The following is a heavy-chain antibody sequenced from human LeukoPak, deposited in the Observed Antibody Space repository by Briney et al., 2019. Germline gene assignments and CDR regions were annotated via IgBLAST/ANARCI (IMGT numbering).Heavy chain of an antibody. CDR3: ARTPAAEGVWVDY. Sequence: SQTLSLTCAISGDIVSRNSAAWHWIRQSPSRGLEWLGRTYYRYKLYNDYAGSVKSRITINPDTSKNQFSLQLNSVTPEDTAVYYCARTPAAEGVWVDYWGQGTLVTVSP. CDR2: TYYRYKLYN. J-gene: IGHJ4*02. D-gene: IGHD6-13*01. V-gene: IGHV6-1*01. CDR1: GDIVSRNSAA.